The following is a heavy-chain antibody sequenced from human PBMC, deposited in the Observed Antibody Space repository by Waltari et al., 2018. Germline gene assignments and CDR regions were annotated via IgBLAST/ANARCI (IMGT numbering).Heavy chain of an antibody. CDR1: GYSISSGYY. J-gene: IGHJ4*02. CDR2: MHHSGTT. CDR3: ARRVSTGWQYNYFDY. D-gene: IGHD6-25*01. V-gene: IGHV4-38-2*01. Sequence: QVQLQESGPGLVKPSEAMSLNCAVTGYSISSGYYWSWIRQPPGEGLEWIGCMHHSGTTYYTPSLKSRVTISVDTSKNQFSLKLSSVTAADTAVYYCARRVSTGWQYNYFDYWGQGTPVTVSS.